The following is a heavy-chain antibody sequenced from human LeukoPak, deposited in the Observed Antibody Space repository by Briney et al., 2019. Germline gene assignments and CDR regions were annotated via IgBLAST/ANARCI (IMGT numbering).Heavy chain of an antibody. Sequence: PSETLSLTCAVYGGSFSGYYWSWIRQPPGKGLEWIGEINHSGSTNYNPTLKSRVTISVDTSKNQFSLKLSSVTAADTAVYYCARLGLAQLSRTDYWGRGTLVTVSS. CDR1: GGSFSGYY. V-gene: IGHV4-34*01. CDR2: INHSGST. CDR3: ARLGLAQLSRTDY. D-gene: IGHD1-1*01. J-gene: IGHJ4*02.